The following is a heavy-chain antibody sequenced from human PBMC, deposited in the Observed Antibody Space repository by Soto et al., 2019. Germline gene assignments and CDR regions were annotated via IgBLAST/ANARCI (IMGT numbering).Heavy chain of an antibody. CDR1: GFTFSSYA. J-gene: IGHJ4*02. D-gene: IGHD3-3*01. CDR3: ARGYEWSPDY. CDR2: ISYDGSNK. V-gene: IGHV3-30-3*01. Sequence: QVQLVESGGGVVQPGRSLRLSCAASGFTFSSYAMHWVRQAPGKGLEWVAVISYDGSNKYYADSVKGRFTISRDNSKNTLYLQMNSLRAEVTAVYYCARGYEWSPDYWGQGTLVTVSS.